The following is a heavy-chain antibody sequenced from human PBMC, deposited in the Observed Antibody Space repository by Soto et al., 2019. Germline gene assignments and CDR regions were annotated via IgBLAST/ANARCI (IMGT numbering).Heavy chain of an antibody. V-gene: IGHV5-51*01. Sequence: PGESRKISCQADGYSFTIHWIGWVRQVPGRGLEWVSVIYPADSDARYSPSFRGRGTISVEISINTVYLQWRSLKASDTAIYFCSRQDIVTATVRGVYFDSLGQGTPVPVSS. CDR1: GYSFTIHW. CDR3: SRQDIVTATVRGVYFDS. D-gene: IGHD2-15*01. J-gene: IGHJ4*02. CDR2: IYPADSDA.